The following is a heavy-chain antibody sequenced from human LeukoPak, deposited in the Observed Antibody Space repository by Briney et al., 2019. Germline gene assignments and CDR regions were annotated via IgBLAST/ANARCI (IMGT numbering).Heavy chain of an antibody. CDR2: IKTDGSST. CDR3: ARDPHYFDTSGSDYFDY. V-gene: IGHV3-74*01. J-gene: IGHJ4*02. CDR1: GFTFSNHW. Sequence: GGSLRLSCAASGFTFSNHWMHWVRQAPGKGLVWVSRIKTDGSSTSYADSVKGRFTISRDNAKNTVYLQMNSLRAEDTAVYYCARDPHYFDTSGSDYFDYWGQGTLVTVSS. D-gene: IGHD3-22*01.